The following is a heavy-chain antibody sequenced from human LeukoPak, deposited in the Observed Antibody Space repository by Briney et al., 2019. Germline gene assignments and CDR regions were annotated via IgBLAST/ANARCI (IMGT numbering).Heavy chain of an antibody. Sequence: PGGSLRLSCAASGFTVSSNYMNWVRQAPGKGLEWVSYISSSSSTIYYADSVKGRFTISRDNAKNSLYLQMNSLRAEDTAVYYCASLGCSSTSCHNYWGQGTLVTVSS. CDR3: ASLGCSSTSCHNY. V-gene: IGHV3-48*01. CDR1: GFTVSSNY. CDR2: ISSSSSTI. D-gene: IGHD2-2*02. J-gene: IGHJ4*02.